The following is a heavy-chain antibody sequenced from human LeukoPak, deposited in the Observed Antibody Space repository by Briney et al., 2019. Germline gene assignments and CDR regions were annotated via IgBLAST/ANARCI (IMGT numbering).Heavy chain of an antibody. CDR3: ARTLRYFDWLSPYPGVLGYFDY. Sequence: PSQTLSLTCTVSGVSISSGGYYWSWIRQHPGKGLEWIGYIYYSGSTYYNPSLKSRVTISVDTSKNQFSLKLSSVTAADTAVYYCARTLRYFDWLSPYPGVLGYFDYWGQGTLVTVSP. CDR2: IYYSGST. D-gene: IGHD3-9*01. V-gene: IGHV4-31*03. CDR1: GVSISSGGYY. J-gene: IGHJ4*02.